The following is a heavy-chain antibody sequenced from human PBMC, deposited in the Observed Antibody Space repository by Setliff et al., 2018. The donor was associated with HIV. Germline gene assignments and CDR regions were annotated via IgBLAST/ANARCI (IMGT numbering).Heavy chain of an antibody. CDR3: ARDFSGQQLVGGWFDP. D-gene: IGHD6-13*01. J-gene: IGHJ5*02. CDR2: IIPIFGTA. V-gene: IGHV1-69*13. Sequence: GASVKVSCKASGGSFSSYAISWVRQAPGQGLEWMGGIIPIFGTANYAQKFQGRVTITADESTSKAYMELSSLRSDDTAVYYCARDFSGQQLVGGWFDPWGQGTLVTVSS. CDR1: GGSFSSYA.